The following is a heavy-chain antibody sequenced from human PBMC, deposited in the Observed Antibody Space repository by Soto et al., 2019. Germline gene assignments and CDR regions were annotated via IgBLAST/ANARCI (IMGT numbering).Heavy chain of an antibody. CDR3: ARGRYGDYLIDY. CDR2: ISSSGSTI. D-gene: IGHD3-22*01. J-gene: IGHJ4*02. CDR1: GFPFSSYS. V-gene: IGHV3-48*01. Sequence: GGSLRLSCEVSGFPFSSYSMNWVRQAPGEGLEWISYISSSGSTIYYADSVKGRFTISRDNAKNSLYPQMNSLRAEDTAIYYCARGRYGDYLIDYWGQGTLVTVSS.